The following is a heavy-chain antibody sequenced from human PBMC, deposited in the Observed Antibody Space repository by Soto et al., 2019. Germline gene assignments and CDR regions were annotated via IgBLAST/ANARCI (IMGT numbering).Heavy chain of an antibody. D-gene: IGHD2-15*01. J-gene: IGHJ4*02. V-gene: IGHV3-21*01. CDR3: ARAGFCGGSCYNFDS. CDR2: ISSSSSYI. Sequence: GGSLRLSCAASGFTFSSYSMNWVRQAPGKGLEWVSSISSSSSYIYYADSVKGRFTISRDNAKNSLYLQMNSLRAEDTAVYYCARAGFCGGSCYNFDSWGQGTLVTVSS. CDR1: GFTFSSYS.